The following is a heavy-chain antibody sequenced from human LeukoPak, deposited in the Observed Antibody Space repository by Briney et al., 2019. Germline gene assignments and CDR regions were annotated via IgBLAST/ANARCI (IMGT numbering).Heavy chain of an antibody. CDR2: IWYDGSNK. J-gene: IGHJ6*02. V-gene: IGHV3-33*01. CDR1: GFTFSSYG. D-gene: IGHD3-22*01. Sequence: GGSLRLSCAASGFTFSSYGMHWVRQAPGKGLEWVAGIWYDGSNKYYADSVKGRFTISRDNSKNTLYLQMNSLRAEDTAVYYCAREFYYDSSGYHYYGMDVWGQGTTVTVSS. CDR3: AREFYYDSSGYHYYGMDV.